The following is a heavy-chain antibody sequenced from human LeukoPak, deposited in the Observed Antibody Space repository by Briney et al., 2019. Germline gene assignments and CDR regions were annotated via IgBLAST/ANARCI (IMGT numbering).Heavy chain of an antibody. CDR3: ARDFDGQWPYLPIDY. CDR2: INAGNGNT. V-gene: IGHV1-3*01. D-gene: IGHD3-9*01. Sequence: ASVKVSCEASGGTFTSYAISWVRQAPGQGREWMGWINAGNGNTKYSQKFQGRVTITRDTSASTAYMELSSLRSEDTAVYYCARDFDGQWPYLPIDYWGQGTLVTVSS. CDR1: GGTFTSYA. J-gene: IGHJ4*02.